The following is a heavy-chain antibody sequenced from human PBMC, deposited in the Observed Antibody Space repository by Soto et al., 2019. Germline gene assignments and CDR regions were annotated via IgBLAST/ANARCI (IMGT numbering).Heavy chain of an antibody. Sequence: VGSLRLSCAASGFTFSNYIMIWVRQAPGMGLEWVPSMRSGSDYMYNADSVKGRFAISRDNAKDSLYLQMNSLRVEDTAVYYCARGGRDDLESPIDYWGQGTLVTVSS. CDR3: ARGGRDDLESPIDY. V-gene: IGHV3-21*01. CDR2: MRSGSDYM. CDR1: GFTFSNYI. J-gene: IGHJ4*02. D-gene: IGHD1-1*01.